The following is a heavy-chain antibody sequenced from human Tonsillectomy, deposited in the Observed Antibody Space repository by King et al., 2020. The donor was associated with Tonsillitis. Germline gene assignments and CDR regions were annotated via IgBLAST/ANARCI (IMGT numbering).Heavy chain of an antibody. D-gene: IGHD3-22*01. V-gene: IGHV3-74*01. CDR1: GFIFSSNW. J-gene: IGHJ3*02. CDR3: ARESMIADAFDI. Sequence: VQLVESGGGLVQPGGSLRLSCAASGFIFSSNWMHWVRQAPGKGLVWVSRINSDGSTTSYADSVNGRFTISRDKAKNTLSLQMNSLRAEDTAVYYCARESMIADAFDIWGQGTMVTVSS. CDR2: INSDGSTT.